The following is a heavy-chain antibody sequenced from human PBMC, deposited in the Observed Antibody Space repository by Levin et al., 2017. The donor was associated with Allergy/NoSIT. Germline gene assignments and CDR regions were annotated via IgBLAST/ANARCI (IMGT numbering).Heavy chain of an antibody. J-gene: IGHJ4*02. CDR1: GFTFSSYG. CDR2: IWYDGSNK. CDR3: ASLDYGDYPLDY. D-gene: IGHD4-17*01. V-gene: IGHV3-33*01. Sequence: LSLTCAASGFTFSSYGMHWVRQAPGKGLEWVAVIWYDGSNKYYADSVKGRFTISRDNSKNTLYLQMNSLRAEDTAVYYCASLDYGDYPLDYWGQGTLVTVSS.